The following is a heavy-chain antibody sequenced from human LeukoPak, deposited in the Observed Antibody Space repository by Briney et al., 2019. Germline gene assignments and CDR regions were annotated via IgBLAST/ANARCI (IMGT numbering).Heavy chain of an antibody. Sequence: GGSLRHSCAASGFTFSSYAMSWVRQAPGQGLEWVSAISGSGGSTYYADSVKGRFTISRDNSKNTLYLQMNSLRAEDTAVYYCAKCGVVPAAKSYYYYYGMDVWRQETTVTVSS. CDR1: GFTFSSYA. V-gene: IGHV3-23*01. CDR3: AKCGVVPAAKSYYYYYGMDV. J-gene: IGHJ6*01. CDR2: ISGSGGST. D-gene: IGHD2-2*01.